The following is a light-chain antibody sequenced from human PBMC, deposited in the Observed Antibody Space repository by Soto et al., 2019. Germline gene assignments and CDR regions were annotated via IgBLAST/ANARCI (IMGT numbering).Light chain of an antibody. CDR2: KAS. V-gene: IGKV1-5*03. Sequence: DIQMTQSPSTLSASVGDRVTITCRASQTITTSLAWYQQKPGKAPKLLIYKASSLESGAPARFSGSGSGTEFTLTISSLQPDDFATYYCQQYDSYSLRTFGQGTRVEI. J-gene: IGKJ1*01. CDR3: QQYDSYSLRT. CDR1: QTITTS.